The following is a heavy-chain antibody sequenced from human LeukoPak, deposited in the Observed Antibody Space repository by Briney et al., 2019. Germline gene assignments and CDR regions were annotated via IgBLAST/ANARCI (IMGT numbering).Heavy chain of an antibody. D-gene: IGHD4-17*01. CDR3: TRMTTGHDF. Sequence: PSETLSLTCAVSGVSFDDYYWSWVRQTPGKGLEWLGEINHSGYTNDSPSLKNRVTLSIDTSRKPFSLNLRSVTVADAGIYYCTRMTTGHDFWGQGTLVTVSS. V-gene: IGHV4-34*01. J-gene: IGHJ4*02. CDR1: GVSFDDYY. CDR2: INHSGYT.